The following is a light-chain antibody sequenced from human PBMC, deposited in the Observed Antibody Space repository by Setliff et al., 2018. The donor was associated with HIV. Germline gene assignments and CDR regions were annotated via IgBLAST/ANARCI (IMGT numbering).Light chain of an antibody. Sequence: QSALTQPRSVSGSPGQSVTISCTGSSSDVGAYNYVSWYQQHPGKAPKLMIYDVTKRPSGVPDRFSGSKSGNTASLTISGLQAEDEADHYCCSYAGSYTYIFGTGTKVTVL. J-gene: IGLJ1*01. CDR1: SSDVGAYNY. CDR2: DVT. V-gene: IGLV2-11*01. CDR3: CSYAGSYTYI.